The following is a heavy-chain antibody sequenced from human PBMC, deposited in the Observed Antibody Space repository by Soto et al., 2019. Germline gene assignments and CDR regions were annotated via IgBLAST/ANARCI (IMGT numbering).Heavy chain of an antibody. V-gene: IGHV5-51*01. CDR1: GYSFTSYW. D-gene: IGHD3-22*01. J-gene: IGHJ5*02. CDR2: IYPGDSDT. CDR3: ARDVPYYYDSRPVNWFDP. Sequence: GESLKISCKGSGYSFTSYWIGWVRQMPGKGLEWMGIIYPGDSDTRYSPSFQGQVTISRDNSKNTLYLQMNSLRAEDTAFFYCARDVPYYYDSRPVNWFDPWGQGTQVTVSS.